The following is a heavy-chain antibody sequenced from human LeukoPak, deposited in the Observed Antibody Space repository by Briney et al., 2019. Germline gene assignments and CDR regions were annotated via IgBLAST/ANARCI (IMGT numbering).Heavy chain of an antibody. Sequence: ASVKDSCKASGGTFSSLPINWVRQAPGQGLEWMGGINPIFGRANYAQKFQGRVTITADDSTSTAYMELSSLRSEDTAVYYCADLVYCSSSSCYEPFNQTWGQGTLVTVSA. J-gene: IGHJ4*02. D-gene: IGHD2-2*01. CDR1: GGTFSSLP. V-gene: IGHV1-69*13. CDR2: INPIFGRA. CDR3: ADLVYCSSSSCYEPFNQT.